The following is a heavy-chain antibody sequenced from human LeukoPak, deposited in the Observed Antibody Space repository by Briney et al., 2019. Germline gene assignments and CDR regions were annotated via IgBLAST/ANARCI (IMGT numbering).Heavy chain of an antibody. CDR1: GYTFTSYD. Sequence: VSVKVSCKASGYTFTSYDINWVRQATGQGLEWMGWMNPNSGNTGYAQKFQGRVTMTRNTSISTAYMELSSLRSEDTAVYYCARSGWAGYYFDYWGQGTLVTVSS. CDR2: MNPNSGNT. CDR3: ARSGWAGYYFDY. J-gene: IGHJ4*02. D-gene: IGHD6-19*01. V-gene: IGHV1-8*01.